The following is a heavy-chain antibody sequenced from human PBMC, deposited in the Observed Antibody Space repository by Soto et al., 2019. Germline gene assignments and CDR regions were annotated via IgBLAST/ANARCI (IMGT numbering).Heavy chain of an antibody. J-gene: IGHJ4*02. CDR1: GNPFTSYY. V-gene: IGHV1-46*01. D-gene: IGHD3-9*01. CDR2: INPSAGST. CDR3: AMTLALLTHFDY. Sequence: GASVKVSCKASGNPFTSYYMHWVRQAPGQGLEWMGIINPSAGSTDYAQRFQGRATMTRDTSTSTVYMELSSLKAEDTAIYYCAMTLALLTHFDYWGQGTQVTVSS.